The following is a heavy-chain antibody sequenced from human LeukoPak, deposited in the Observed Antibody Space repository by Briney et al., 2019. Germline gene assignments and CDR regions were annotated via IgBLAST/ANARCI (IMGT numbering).Heavy chain of an antibody. J-gene: IGHJ3*02. CDR3: ASQGGYPSSAFDI. CDR2: IYYSGST. Sequence: SETLSLTCTVSGGSISTYYWSWIRQPPGKGLEWIGYIYYSGSTNYNPSLKSRVTISVDTSKNQFSLKLSSVTAADTAVYYCASQGGYPSSAFDIWGQGTMVTVSS. D-gene: IGHD5-18*01. V-gene: IGHV4-59*08. CDR1: GGSISTYY.